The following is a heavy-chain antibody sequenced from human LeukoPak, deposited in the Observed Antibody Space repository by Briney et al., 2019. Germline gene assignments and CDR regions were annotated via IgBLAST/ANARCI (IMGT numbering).Heavy chain of an antibody. J-gene: IGHJ3*02. CDR1: GFTFSSYW. Sequence: GGSLRLSCAASGFTFSSYWMHWVRQAPGKGLVWVSRINSDGSSTSYADSVKGRFTISRDNAKNTLYLQMNSLRAEDTAVYYCARVGGHDAFDIWGQGTMVAVSS. CDR2: INSDGSST. CDR3: ARVGGHDAFDI. D-gene: IGHD3-16*01. V-gene: IGHV3-74*01.